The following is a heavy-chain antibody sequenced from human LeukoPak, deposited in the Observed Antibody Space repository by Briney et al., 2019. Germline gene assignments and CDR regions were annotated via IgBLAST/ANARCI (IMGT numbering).Heavy chain of an antibody. J-gene: IGHJ4*02. CDR2: IFHNGIT. CDR1: GFSISSGYY. Sequence: RPSETLSLTCAVSGFSISSGYYWGWIRQSPGKGLELIGHIFHNGITYYSPSLKSRVTISVDTSKNQFSLKLTSMTAADTALYFCARFTGHSNPWLWIDYWGQGTLVTVSS. CDR3: ARFTGHSNPWLWIDY. V-gene: IGHV4-38-2*01. D-gene: IGHD6-13*01.